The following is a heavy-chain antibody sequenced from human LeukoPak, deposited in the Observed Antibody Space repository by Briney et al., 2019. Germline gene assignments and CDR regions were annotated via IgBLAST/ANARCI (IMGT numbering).Heavy chain of an antibody. Sequence: SETLSLTCAVYGGSFSGYYWSWIRQPPGKGLEWIGEINHSGSTNYNPSLKSRVTISVDTSKNQFSLKLSSVTAADTAVYYCARVGVYYGSGSYIYWFDPWGQGTLVTASS. V-gene: IGHV4-34*01. D-gene: IGHD3-10*01. J-gene: IGHJ5*02. CDR3: ARVGVYYGSGSYIYWFDP. CDR1: GGSFSGYY. CDR2: INHSGST.